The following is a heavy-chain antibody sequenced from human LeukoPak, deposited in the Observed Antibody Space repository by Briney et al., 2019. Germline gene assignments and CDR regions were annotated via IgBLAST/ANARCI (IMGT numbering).Heavy chain of an antibody. CDR3: AKISWDSGGDREKF. CDR2: IYTSGST. Sequence: SETLSLTCTVSGGSISSSYWSWIRQPPGKGLEWIGYIYTSGSTSYNPSLKSRVTISLDTSKNQFSLRLSSVTAADTAVYYCAKISWDSGGDREKFWGQGTLVTVSS. D-gene: IGHD2-21*02. J-gene: IGHJ4*02. V-gene: IGHV4-4*09. CDR1: GGSISSSY.